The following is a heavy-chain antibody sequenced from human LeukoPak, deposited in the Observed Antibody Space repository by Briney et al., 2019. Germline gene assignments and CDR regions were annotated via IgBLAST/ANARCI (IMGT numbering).Heavy chain of an antibody. D-gene: IGHD3-16*02. V-gene: IGHV5-51*01. CDR3: ARLSDGYSYDYVWGTYRYSDY. Sequence: GESLKISCKGSGYSFISYWIGWVRQMPGKGLEWMGIIYPGDSDTRYSPSFQGQVTISADKSITTAYLQWSSLKASDTAMYYCARLSDGYSYDYVWGTYRYSDYWGQGTLVTVSS. CDR1: GYSFISYW. CDR2: IYPGDSDT. J-gene: IGHJ4*02.